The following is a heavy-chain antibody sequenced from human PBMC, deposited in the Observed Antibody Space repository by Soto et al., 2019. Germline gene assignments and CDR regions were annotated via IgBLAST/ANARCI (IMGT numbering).Heavy chain of an antibody. J-gene: IGHJ5*02. D-gene: IGHD3-3*01. Sequence: QVQLVQSGAEVKKPGASVKVSCKASGYTFTGYYMHWVRQAPGQGLEWMGWINPNSGGTNYAQKFQGWVTMTRDTTMSTAYMEVSRLRSDDTAVYYCARDPPQRITIFGVSNWFYPWGQGTLVTVSS. CDR2: INPNSGGT. V-gene: IGHV1-2*04. CDR3: ARDPPQRITIFGVSNWFYP. CDR1: GYTFTGYY.